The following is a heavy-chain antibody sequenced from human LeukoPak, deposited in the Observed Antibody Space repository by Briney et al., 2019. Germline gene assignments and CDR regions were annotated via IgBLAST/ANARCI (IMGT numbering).Heavy chain of an antibody. V-gene: IGHV3-53*01. CDR1: GFTFSPYS. CDR2: IHTSGDT. J-gene: IGHJ5*02. D-gene: IGHD4-17*01. CDR3: IVFGDSNH. Sequence: GGSLRLSCAASGFTFSPYSMNWVRQAPGKGLEWVSAIHTSGDTCYADSVKGRFTISRDTSKNTLYLQINSLRVEDTAVYYCIVFGDSNHWGQGTLVTVSS.